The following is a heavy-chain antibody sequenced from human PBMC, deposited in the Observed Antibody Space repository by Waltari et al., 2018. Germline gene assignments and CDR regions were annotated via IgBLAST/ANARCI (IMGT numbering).Heavy chain of an antibody. CDR2: IYYSGST. J-gene: IGHJ3*02. CDR1: GGSISSGGYY. V-gene: IGHV4-61*08. Sequence: QVQLQESGPGLVKPSQTLSLTCTVSGGSISSGGYYWSWIRQHPGKGMEWIGYIYYSGSTNYNPSLKSRVTISVDTSKNQFSLKLSSVTAADTAVYYCARPGGYGYRDAFDIWGQGTMVTVSS. CDR3: ARPGGYGYRDAFDI. D-gene: IGHD5-18*01.